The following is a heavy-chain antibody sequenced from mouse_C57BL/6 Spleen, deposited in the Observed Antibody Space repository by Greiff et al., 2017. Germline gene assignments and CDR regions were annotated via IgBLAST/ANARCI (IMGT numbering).Heavy chain of an antibody. J-gene: IGHJ3*01. CDR1: GYAFSSSW. CDR2: IYPGDGDT. V-gene: IGHV1-82*01. D-gene: IGHD2-4*01. Sequence: QVQLQQSGPELVKPGASVKISCKASGYAFSSSWMNWVKQRPGKGLEWIGRIYPGDGDTNYNGKFKGKATLTADKSSSTAYMQLSSLTSEDSAVYFCARLDDYEGGVWLPDWGQGTLVTVSA. CDR3: ARLDDYEGGVWLPD.